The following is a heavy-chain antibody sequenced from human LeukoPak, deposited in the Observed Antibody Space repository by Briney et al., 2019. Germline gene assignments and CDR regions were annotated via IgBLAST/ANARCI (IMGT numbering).Heavy chain of an antibody. J-gene: IGHJ4*02. V-gene: IGHV4-4*02. D-gene: IGHD6-19*01. CDR2: VNHGGST. CDR1: GASITSSNW. Sequence: ASGTLSLTCSVSGASITSSNWWTWVRQPPGKGLEWIGEVNHGGSTNYDPSLKTRVTISVDRSNKQFSLNLTSVTAADTAVYFCARRIYNSGWFFDYWGQGKLVTVSS. CDR3: ARRIYNSGWFFDY.